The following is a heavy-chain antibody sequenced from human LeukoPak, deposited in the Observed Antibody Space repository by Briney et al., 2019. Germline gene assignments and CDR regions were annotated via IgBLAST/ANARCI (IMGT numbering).Heavy chain of an antibody. J-gene: IGHJ4*02. CDR2: IYYSGST. D-gene: IGHD5-18*01. CDR1: GCSISSSSYY. V-gene: IGHV4-39*07. Sequence: SETLSLACTVSGCSISSSSYYWGWIRQPPGKGLEGIGSIYYSGSTYYNPSLKSRVTISVDTSKNQLSLKLSSVTAADTAVYYCARRYTAMVGFDYWGQGTLVTVSS. CDR3: ARRYTAMVGFDY.